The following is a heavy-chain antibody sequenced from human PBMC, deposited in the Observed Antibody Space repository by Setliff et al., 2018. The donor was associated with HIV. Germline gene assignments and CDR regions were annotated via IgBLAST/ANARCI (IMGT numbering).Heavy chain of an antibody. CDR3: AKDWEGYDILAGLGY. Sequence: GGSLRLSCAASGFTFSSYAMSWVRQAPGKGLEWVSTISGSGGNTYYAESVKGRFTISRDNSKNTLYLQMNSLRAEDTAVYYCAKDWEGYDILAGLGYWGQGTLVTVSS. V-gene: IGHV3-23*01. CDR1: GFTFSSYA. J-gene: IGHJ4*02. CDR2: ISGSGGNT. D-gene: IGHD3-9*01.